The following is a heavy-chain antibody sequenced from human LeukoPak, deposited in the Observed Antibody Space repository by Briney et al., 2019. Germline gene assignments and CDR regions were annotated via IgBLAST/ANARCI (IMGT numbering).Heavy chain of an antibody. Sequence: PGGSLRLSCAASGFTFSSYSMNWVRQAPGKGLEWVSSISSSSSYIYYADSVKGRFTISRDNAKNSLYLQMNSLRAEDTAVYYCAREDREHIVVVTAPTSFDYWGQGTLVTVSS. J-gene: IGHJ4*02. CDR3: AREDREHIVVVTAPTSFDY. CDR2: ISSSSSYI. CDR1: GFTFSSYS. V-gene: IGHV3-21*01. D-gene: IGHD2-21*02.